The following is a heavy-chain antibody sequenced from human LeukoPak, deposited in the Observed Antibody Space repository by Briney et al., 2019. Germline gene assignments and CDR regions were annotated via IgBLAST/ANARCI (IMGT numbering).Heavy chain of an antibody. J-gene: IGHJ4*02. CDR3: AKGEDCSSTSCYKGPGPAGY. D-gene: IGHD2-2*01. CDR2: ISSSSSYI. Sequence: GGSLRLSCAASGFTFSSYSMNWVRQAPGKGLEWVSSISSSSSYIYYADSVKGRFTISRDNAKNSLYLQMNSLRAEDTAVYYCAKGEDCSSTSCYKGPGPAGYWGQGTLVIASS. V-gene: IGHV3-21*04. CDR1: GFTFSSYS.